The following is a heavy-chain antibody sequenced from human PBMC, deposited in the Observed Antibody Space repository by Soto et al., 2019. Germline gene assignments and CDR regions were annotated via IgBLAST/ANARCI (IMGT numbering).Heavy chain of an antibody. J-gene: IGHJ4*02. V-gene: IGHV2-5*02. CDR2: IYWDDSK. Sequence: QITLKESGPPLVKPTQTLTLTCTFSGFSLPTDRVGVGWIRQPPGKALEWLAVIYWDDSKTYSPSLKSRLTITKATSKNQVALTMTDMDPVDTATYYCAHAYGGRSLYWGQGTLVTVSS. CDR3: AHAYGGRSLY. CDR1: GFSLPTDRVG. D-gene: IGHD1-26*01.